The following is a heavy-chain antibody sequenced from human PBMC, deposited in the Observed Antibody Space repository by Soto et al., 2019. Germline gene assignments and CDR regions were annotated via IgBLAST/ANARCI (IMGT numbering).Heavy chain of an antibody. Sequence: ASVKVSCKASGYTFTSYAMHWVRQAPGQRLEWMGWINAGNGNTKYSQKFQGRVTITSDTSASTAYMELSSLRSEDTAVYYCARARLFCSSTSCHIDYWGQGTLVTVSS. CDR2: INAGNGNT. V-gene: IGHV1-3*01. J-gene: IGHJ4*02. CDR1: GYTFTSYA. CDR3: ARARLFCSSTSCHIDY. D-gene: IGHD2-2*02.